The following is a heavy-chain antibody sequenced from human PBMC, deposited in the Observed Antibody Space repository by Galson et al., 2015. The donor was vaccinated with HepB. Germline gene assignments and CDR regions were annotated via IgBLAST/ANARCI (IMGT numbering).Heavy chain of an antibody. J-gene: IGHJ4*02. CDR2: IHSGGRI. CDR1: GFSVNSNY. CDR3: ARSGSGWQFSGFDY. Sequence: SLRLSCAASGFSVNSNYVSWVRQAPGRGLEWVSVIHSGGRIYYADSVKGRFTISRDSSRNTLYLQMNNLRAEDTAVYYCARSGSGWQFSGFDYWGQGTLVTVSS. V-gene: IGHV3-66*01. D-gene: IGHD6-19*01.